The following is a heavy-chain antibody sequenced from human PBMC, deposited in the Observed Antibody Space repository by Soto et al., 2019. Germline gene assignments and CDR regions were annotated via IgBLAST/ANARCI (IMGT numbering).Heavy chain of an antibody. J-gene: IGHJ6*02. CDR3: ARDPFWSGYYTLPYYYYGVDV. D-gene: IGHD3-3*01. CDR2: ISAYNGNT. CDR1: GYTFTSYG. V-gene: IGHV1-18*01. Sequence: GASVKVSCKASGYTFTSYGISWVRQAPGQGLEWMGWISAYNGNTNYAQKLQGRVTMTTDTSTSTAYMELRSLRSDDTAVYYCARDPFWSGYYTLPYYYYGVDVWGQGTTVTVSS.